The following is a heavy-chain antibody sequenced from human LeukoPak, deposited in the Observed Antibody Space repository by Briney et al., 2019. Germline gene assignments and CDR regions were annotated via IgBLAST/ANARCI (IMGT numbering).Heavy chain of an antibody. V-gene: IGHV3-15*01. J-gene: IGHJ4*02. CDR2: IKSKTDGGTT. CDR3: TTGYCSGGSCYLITPYYFNY. CDR1: GFTFSNAW. Sequence: GGSLRLSCAASGFTFSNAWMSWVRQAPGKGLEWVGRIKSKTDGGTTDYAAPVKGRFTISRDDSKNTLYLQMNSLKTEDTAVYYCTTGYCSGGSCYLITPYYFNYWGQGTLVTVSS. D-gene: IGHD2-15*01.